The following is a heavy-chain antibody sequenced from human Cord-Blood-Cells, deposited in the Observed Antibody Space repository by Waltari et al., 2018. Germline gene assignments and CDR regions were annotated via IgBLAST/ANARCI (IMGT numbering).Heavy chain of an antibody. CDR3: ARDRSPYNSSSWKYGMDV. Sequence: QVQLQESGPGLVKPSETLSLTCTVSGGSVSSGSYYWSWIRQPPGKGLEWIGYIYYSGSTNYNPSLKSRVTISVDTSKNQFSLKRSSVTAADTAVYYCARDRSPYNSSSWKYGMDVWGQGTTVTVSS. J-gene: IGHJ6*02. CDR1: GGSVSSGSYY. V-gene: IGHV4-61*01. CDR2: IYYSGST. D-gene: IGHD6-13*01.